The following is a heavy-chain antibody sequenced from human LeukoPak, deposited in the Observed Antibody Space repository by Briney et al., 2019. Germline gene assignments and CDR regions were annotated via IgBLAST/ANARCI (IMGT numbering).Heavy chain of an antibody. V-gene: IGHV4-31*03. Sequence: SGTLSLTCTVSGGSISSGGYYWSWIRQHPGKGLEWIGYIYYTGSTYYNPSLKSRVTISVDTSKNQFSLKLSSVTAADTAVYYCARVGYGDYESPFDYWGQGTLVTVSS. CDR2: IYYTGST. J-gene: IGHJ4*02. D-gene: IGHD4-17*01. CDR1: GGSISSGGYY. CDR3: ARVGYGDYESPFDY.